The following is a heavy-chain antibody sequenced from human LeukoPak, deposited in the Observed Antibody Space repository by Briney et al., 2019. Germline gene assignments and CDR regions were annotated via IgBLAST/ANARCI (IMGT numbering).Heavy chain of an antibody. J-gene: IGHJ4*02. CDR2: IIPIFGTA. CDR1: GGTFSSYA. CDR3: ARDGYDSSGCYPRFDY. V-gene: IGHV1-69*05. Sequence: SVKVSCKASGGTFSSYAISWVRQAPGQGLGWMGGIIPIFGTANYAQKFQGRVTITTDESTSTAYMELSSLRSEDTAVYYCARDGYDSSGCYPRFDYWGQGTLVTVSS. D-gene: IGHD3-22*01.